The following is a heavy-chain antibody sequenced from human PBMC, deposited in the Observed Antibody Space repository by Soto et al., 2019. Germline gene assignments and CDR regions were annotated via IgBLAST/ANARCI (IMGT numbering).Heavy chain of an antibody. V-gene: IGHV3-23*01. CDR1: GFTFSSYA. D-gene: IGHD3-9*01. CDR3: AKAKLRYFDWLPDFDY. J-gene: IGHJ4*02. Sequence: PGGSLRLSCAASGFTFSSYAMSWVRQAPGKGLEWVSAISGSGGSTYYADSVKGRFTISRDSSKNTLYLQMNSLRAEDTAVYYCAKAKLRYFDWLPDFDYWGQGTLVTVSS. CDR2: ISGSGGST.